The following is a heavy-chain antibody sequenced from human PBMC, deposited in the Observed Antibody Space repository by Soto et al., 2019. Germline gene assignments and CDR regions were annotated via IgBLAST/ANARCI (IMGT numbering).Heavy chain of an antibody. CDR3: ARMRAAGTFDY. CDR1: GGSIIGYY. CDR2: IYSDGGT. Sequence: PSETLSLTCTVSGGSIIGYYWSCIRQPAGKGLEWIGRIYSDGGTNYNPSLKSRVTMSVDTSKNQFSLKLTSMTAADTAMYYCARMRAAGTFDYWGQGTLVTV. V-gene: IGHV4-4*07. J-gene: IGHJ4*02. D-gene: IGHD6-13*01.